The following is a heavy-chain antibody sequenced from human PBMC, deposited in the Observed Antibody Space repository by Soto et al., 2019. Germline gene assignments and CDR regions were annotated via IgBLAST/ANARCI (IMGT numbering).Heavy chain of an antibody. CDR3: ARDQWGGYGYSYYFDS. V-gene: IGHV4-59*12. J-gene: IGHJ4*02. D-gene: IGHD5-18*01. CDR1: GGSISSYY. CDR2: IYYTGTT. Sequence: SETLSLTCTVSGGSISSYYWSWIRQPPGKGLEWIGYIYYTGTTNYNPSLKSRVTMSVDTSKNQFSLKLNSVTAADTAVYYCARDQWGGYGYSYYFDSWGQGTLVT.